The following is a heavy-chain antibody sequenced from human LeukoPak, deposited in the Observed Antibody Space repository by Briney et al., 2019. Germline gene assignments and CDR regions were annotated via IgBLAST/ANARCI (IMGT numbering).Heavy chain of an antibody. J-gene: IGHJ4*02. Sequence: PSETLSLTCTVSGGSISSGSYYWSWIRQPAGKGLEWIGRIYTSGSTNYNPSLKSRVTISVDTSKNQFSLKLNSVTAADTAVYYCARGQDSGRYYGIIDYWGQGTLVTVS. V-gene: IGHV4-61*02. CDR1: GGSISSGSYY. CDR2: IYTSGST. CDR3: ARGQDSGRYYGIIDY. D-gene: IGHD1-26*01.